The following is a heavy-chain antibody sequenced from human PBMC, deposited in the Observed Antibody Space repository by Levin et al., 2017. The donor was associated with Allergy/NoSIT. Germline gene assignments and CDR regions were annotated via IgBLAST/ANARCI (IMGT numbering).Heavy chain of an antibody. CDR3: ARHGDYGSGSYDLYYCYFSMDV. D-gene: IGHD3-10*01. CDR1: GYTFRDYY. CDR2: INPNSGGT. Sequence: ASVKVSCKASGYTFRDYYIQWVRQAPGQGLEWMGWINPNSGGTNYAQKFQGRLTMTTDTSISTVYMELSSLRSDDTAVYYCARHGDYGSGSYDLYYCYFSMDVWGRGTAVTVSS. V-gene: IGHV1-2*02. J-gene: IGHJ6*04.